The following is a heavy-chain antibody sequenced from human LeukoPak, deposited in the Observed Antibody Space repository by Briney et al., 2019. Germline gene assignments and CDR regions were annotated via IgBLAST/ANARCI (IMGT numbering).Heavy chain of an antibody. CDR3: AKDVFVEPKYYFDY. CDR1: GFTFDDYA. CDR2: ISWNSGSM. D-gene: IGHD3-16*02. V-gene: IGHV3-9*01. Sequence: GGSLRLSCAASGFTFDDYAMHWVRQAPGKGLEWVSGISWNSGSMGYADSVKGRFTISRDNAKNSLYLQMNSLRAEDTALYYCAKDVFVEPKYYFDYWGQGTLVTVSS. J-gene: IGHJ4*02.